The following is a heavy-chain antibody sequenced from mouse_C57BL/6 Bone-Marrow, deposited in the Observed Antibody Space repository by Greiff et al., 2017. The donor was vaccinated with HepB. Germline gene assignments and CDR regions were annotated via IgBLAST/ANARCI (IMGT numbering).Heavy chain of an antibody. CDR2: IRSKSNNYAT. V-gene: IGHV10-1*01. D-gene: IGHD1-1*01. CDR1: GFSFNTYA. CDR3: VSPYYYGTGFAY. Sequence: VQLKESGGGLVQPKGSLKLSCAASGFSFNTYAMNWVRQAPGKGLEWVARIRSKSNNYATYYADSVKDRFTISRDDSESMLYLQMNNLKTEDTAMYYCVSPYYYGTGFAYWGQGTLVTVSA. J-gene: IGHJ3*01.